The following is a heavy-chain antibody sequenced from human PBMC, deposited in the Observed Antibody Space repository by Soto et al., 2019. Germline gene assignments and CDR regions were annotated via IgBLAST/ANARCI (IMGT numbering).Heavy chain of an antibody. J-gene: IGHJ4*02. CDR3: ARMRYSYGARNFDY. D-gene: IGHD5-18*01. CDR2: LYYSGSP. CDR1: GDPVSSACFY. V-gene: IGHV4-61*01. Sequence: QVQLQESGPGLVKPSETLFLTCAVSGDPVSSACFYWSWIRQPPGKGVEWIGYLYYSGSPNYDPSLKSRVTISMHTSNNQFSLKLTSVTAADTAVYYCARMRYSYGARNFDYWGQGALVTVSP.